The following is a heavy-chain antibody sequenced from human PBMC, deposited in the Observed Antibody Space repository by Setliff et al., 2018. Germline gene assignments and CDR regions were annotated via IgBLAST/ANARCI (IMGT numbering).Heavy chain of an antibody. D-gene: IGHD3-10*01. CDR2: ISSSSSYI. CDR3: ARDGGDYGSGSYYKEGYYYYYMDV. CDR1: GFTFSSYS. Sequence: GGSLRLSCAASGFTFSSYSMNWVRQAPGKGLEWVSSISSSSSYIYYADSVKGRFTISRDNAKNSLYLQMNSLRAEDTAVYYCARDGGDYGSGSYYKEGYYYYYMDVWGKGTTVTVSS. J-gene: IGHJ6*03. V-gene: IGHV3-21*01.